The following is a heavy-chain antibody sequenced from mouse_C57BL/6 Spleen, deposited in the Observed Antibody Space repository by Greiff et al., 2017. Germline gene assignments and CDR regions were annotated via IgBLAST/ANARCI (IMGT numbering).Heavy chain of an antibody. J-gene: IGHJ3*01. CDR2: IDPEDGET. CDR3: ARRYDYDWFAY. CDR1: GFNIKDYY. V-gene: IGHV14-2*01. D-gene: IGHD2-4*01. Sequence: EVQLQQSGAELVKPGASVKLSCTASGFNIKDYYMHWVKQRTEQGLEWIGRIDPEDGETKYAPQFQGKATITADTSSNTAYLQLSSLTSEDTAVYYCARRYDYDWFAYWGQGTLVTVSA.